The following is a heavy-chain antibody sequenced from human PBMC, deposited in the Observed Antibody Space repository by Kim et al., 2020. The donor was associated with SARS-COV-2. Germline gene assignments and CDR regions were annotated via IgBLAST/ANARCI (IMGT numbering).Heavy chain of an antibody. CDR3: AKGPPAYAEPFDS. V-gene: IGHV3-21*01. J-gene: IGHJ4*03. CDR1: GFSFSSYS. D-gene: IGHD2-2*01. CDR2: INRKSDYI. Sequence: GGSLRLSCAASGFSFSSYSMAWVRQAPGKGLEWVASINRKSDYIYYTDSVKGRFIISRDNAKNSLYLQMNYLRAEDTAVYSFAKGPPAYAEPFDSWGHGT.